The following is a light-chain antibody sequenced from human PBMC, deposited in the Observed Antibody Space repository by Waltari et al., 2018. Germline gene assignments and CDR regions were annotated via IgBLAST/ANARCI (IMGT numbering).Light chain of an antibody. CDR3: QQYGSSPPNT. J-gene: IGKJ2*01. V-gene: IGKV3-20*01. Sequence: EIVLTQSPGTLSLSPGERATLPCRASQSVISSYLAWYQQKPGQAPRLLLYGASTSATGIPDRFSGSGSGTDFTLTISRLEPEDFAVYYCQQYGSSPPNTFGQGTKLEIK. CDR1: QSVISSY. CDR2: GAS.